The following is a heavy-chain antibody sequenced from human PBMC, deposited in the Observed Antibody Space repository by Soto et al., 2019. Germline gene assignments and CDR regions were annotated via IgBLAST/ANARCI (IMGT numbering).Heavy chain of an antibody. CDR3: ARPFGEPPVDPYYYYYGMDV. Sequence: PGGSLRLSCAASGFTFSSYEMNWVRQAPGKGLEWVSYISSSGSTIYYADSVKGRFTISRDNAKNSLYLQMNSLRAEDTAVYYCARPFGEPPVDPYYYYYGMDVWGQGTTVTVSS. J-gene: IGHJ6*02. V-gene: IGHV3-48*03. CDR1: GFTFSSYE. D-gene: IGHD3-10*01. CDR2: ISSSGSTI.